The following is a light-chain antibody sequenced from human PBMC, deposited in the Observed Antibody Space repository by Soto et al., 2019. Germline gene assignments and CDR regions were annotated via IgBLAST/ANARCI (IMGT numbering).Light chain of an antibody. Sequence: EIVMTQSPATLSVSPGERATLSCRASQSVNSNLAWYQQKPGQAPRLLIYGASTRATGIPARFSGSGSGTEFTLTISSLQSEDFAVYYWQQYNNWPPTFGQGTKVEIK. CDR3: QQYNNWPPT. CDR2: GAS. V-gene: IGKV3-15*01. CDR1: QSVNSN. J-gene: IGKJ1*01.